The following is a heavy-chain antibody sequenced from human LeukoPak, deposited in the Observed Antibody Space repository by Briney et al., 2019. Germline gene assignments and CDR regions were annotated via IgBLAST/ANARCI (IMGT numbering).Heavy chain of an antibody. Sequence: SVKVSCKASGGTFSSYAISWVRQAPGQGLEWMGRIIPIFGTANYAQKFQGRVTITTDESTSTAYMELSSLRSEDTAVYYCARPTTRWFGELSPDAFVIWGQGTMVTVSS. D-gene: IGHD3-10*01. CDR3: ARPTTRWFGELSPDAFVI. V-gene: IGHV1-69*05. J-gene: IGHJ3*02. CDR2: IIPIFGTA. CDR1: GGTFSSYA.